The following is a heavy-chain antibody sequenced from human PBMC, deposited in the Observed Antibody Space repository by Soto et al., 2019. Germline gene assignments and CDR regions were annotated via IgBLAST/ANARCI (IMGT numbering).Heavy chain of an antibody. J-gene: IGHJ4*02. Sequence: SETLSLTCAVSGGSLRGHYWSWIRQSPEKGLEWIGEINHSGFTNYNPTLKSRVTISRDASKNQFSLRLSSMAAADSAVYFCARAAVKLGATLFDSWGQGTLVTAPQ. CDR3: ARAAVKLGATLFDS. CDR2: INHSGFT. CDR1: GGSLRGHY. V-gene: IGHV4-34*01. D-gene: IGHD1-26*01.